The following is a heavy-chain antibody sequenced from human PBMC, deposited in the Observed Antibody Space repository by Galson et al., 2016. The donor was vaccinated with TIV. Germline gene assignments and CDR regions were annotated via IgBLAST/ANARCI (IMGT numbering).Heavy chain of an antibody. Sequence: SLRLSCAASGSIISPYGLHWVRQAPGKGLEWVAVISSDGNNKDYADSVKGRFTISRDNSKNTLYLQMSSLRPEDTAVYYCASETFYYDIRDYAPLGFWGQGTLVTVSS. D-gene: IGHD3-22*01. V-gene: IGHV3-30*03. J-gene: IGHJ4*02. CDR1: GSIISPYG. CDR3: ASETFYYDIRDYAPLGF. CDR2: ISSDGNNK.